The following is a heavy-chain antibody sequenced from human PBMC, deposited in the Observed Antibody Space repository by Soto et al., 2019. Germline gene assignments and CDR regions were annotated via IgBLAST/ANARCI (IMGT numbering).Heavy chain of an antibody. CDR3: ARGRDTIFWENWFDP. D-gene: IGHD3-9*01. Sequence: GASVKVSCKASGYTFTDHYLHWVRQAPGEGLEWMGWINPKTGVTNYAQNFQGGVTMTRDTSISTAYMEMTRLKYDDTAVYFCARGRDTIFWENWFDPWGQGTLVTVSS. V-gene: IGHV1-2*02. J-gene: IGHJ5*02. CDR1: GYTFTDHY. CDR2: INPKTGVT.